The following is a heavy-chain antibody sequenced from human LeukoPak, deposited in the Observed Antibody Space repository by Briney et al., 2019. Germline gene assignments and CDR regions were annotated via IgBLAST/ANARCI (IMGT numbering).Heavy chain of an antibody. D-gene: IGHD1-7*01. J-gene: IGHJ4*02. CDR2: IPYSGST. CDR3: AKVSSGYNWNYVAFDY. V-gene: IGHV4-39*07. CDR1: GGSISSSSHY. Sequence: SETLSLTCTVSGGSISSSSHYWGWIRQPPGKGLEWIGSIPYSGSTYYNPSLESRVTILVDTSKNQFSLKLSSVTAADTAVYYCAKVSSGYNWNYVAFDYWGQGTLVTVSS.